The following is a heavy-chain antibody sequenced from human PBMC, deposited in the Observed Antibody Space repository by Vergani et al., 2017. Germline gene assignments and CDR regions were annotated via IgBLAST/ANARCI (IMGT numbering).Heavy chain of an antibody. J-gene: IGHJ5*02. Sequence: QVQLVQSGAEVKKPGSSVKVSCKASGYTFTGYYMHWVRQAPGQGLEWMGWINTNSGGTNYAQKFQGRVTMTRDTSISTAYMELSRLRSDDTAVYYCARANVVLVPAAPRWFDPWGQGTLVTVSS. CDR2: INTNSGGT. D-gene: IGHD2-2*01. CDR1: GYTFTGYY. CDR3: ARANVVLVPAAPRWFDP. V-gene: IGHV1-2*02.